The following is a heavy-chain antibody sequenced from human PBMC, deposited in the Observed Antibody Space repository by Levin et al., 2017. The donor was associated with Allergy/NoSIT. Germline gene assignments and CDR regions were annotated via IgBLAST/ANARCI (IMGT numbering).Heavy chain of an antibody. CDR2: INHSGST. CDR3: ARGHTPARYCSSTSCRLDYGGKVGLFY. D-gene: IGHD2-2*01. J-gene: IGHJ4*02. CDR1: GGSFSGYY. Sequence: PSETLSLTCAVYGGSFSGYYWSWIRQPPGKGLEWIGEINHSGSTNYNPSLKSRVTISVDTSKNQFSLKLSSVTAADTAVYYCARGHTPARYCSSTSCRLDYGGKVGLFYWGQGTLVTVSS. V-gene: IGHV4-34*01.